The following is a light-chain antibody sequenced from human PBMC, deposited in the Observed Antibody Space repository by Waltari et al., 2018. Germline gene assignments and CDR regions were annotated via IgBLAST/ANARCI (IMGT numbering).Light chain of an antibody. CDR1: SSDVGGYNY. CDR3: SSYAGSNIVI. V-gene: IGLV2-8*01. Sequence: QSALTQPPSASGSPGQSVTIPCTGTSSDVGGYNYVPWYQQYPGKAPKLMIYDVTKRPSGVPDRFSGSKSGNTASLTVSGLQAEDEADYYCSSYAGSNIVIFGGGTKLTVL. J-gene: IGLJ2*01. CDR2: DVT.